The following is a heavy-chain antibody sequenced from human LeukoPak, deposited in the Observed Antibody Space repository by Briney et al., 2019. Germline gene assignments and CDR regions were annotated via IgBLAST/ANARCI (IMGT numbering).Heavy chain of an antibody. CDR3: ARLVRY. CDR2: IYYSGST. CDR1: GVSISSTDYY. V-gene: IGHV4-30-4*08. D-gene: IGHD3-10*01. J-gene: IGHJ4*02. Sequence: SETLSLTCSVSGVSISSTDYYWSWIRQPPGKGLEWIGYIYYSGSTHYNPSLKSRITMSVDTSKNQFSLKLSSVTAADTAVYYCARLVRYWGQGTLVTVSS.